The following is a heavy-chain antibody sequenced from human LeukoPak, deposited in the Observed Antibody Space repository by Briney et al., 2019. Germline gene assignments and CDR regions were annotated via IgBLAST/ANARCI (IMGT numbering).Heavy chain of an antibody. D-gene: IGHD6-13*01. CDR3: ARDLSASWYSLGY. V-gene: IGHV3-20*04. J-gene: IGHJ4*02. CDR2: IDWSGDAT. Sequence: GGSLRLSCVASTLTIGDYRMSWVRQAPGKGLEWVSGIDWSGDATSYSDSVKGRFTISRDNAKNSLYLQMTSLRAEDTAVYYCARDLSASWYSLGYWGQGTLVTVSS. CDR1: TLTIGDYR.